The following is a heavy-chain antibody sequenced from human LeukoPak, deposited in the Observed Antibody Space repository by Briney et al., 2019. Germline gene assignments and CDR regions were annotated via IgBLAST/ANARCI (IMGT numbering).Heavy chain of an antibody. CDR3: AREGGLRLTTRYFDY. CDR2: ISGSGGST. J-gene: IGHJ4*02. Sequence: RTGGSLRLSCAASGFTFSSYAMSWVRQAPGKGLEWVSAISGSGGSTYYADSVKGRFTISRDNSKNTLYLQMNSLRAEDTAVYYCAREGGLRLTTRYFDYWGQGTLVTVSS. D-gene: IGHD4-17*01. CDR1: GFTFSSYA. V-gene: IGHV3-23*01.